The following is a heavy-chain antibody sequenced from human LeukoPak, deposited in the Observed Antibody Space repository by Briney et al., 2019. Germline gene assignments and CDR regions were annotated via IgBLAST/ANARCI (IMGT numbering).Heavy chain of an antibody. CDR2: ISSTGETS. CDR1: GFTFSSFP. V-gene: IGHV3-64*01. J-gene: IGHJ4*02. Sequence: PGGSLRLSCAASGFTFSSFPMHWVRQVPGKGLEYVSAISSTGETSYYANSVKDRFTISRDNSKNTLYLQMGSLRTEDMAVYYCARVMSGSGGKYFDYGGQGTLVTVSS. CDR3: ARVMSGSGGKYFDY. D-gene: IGHD3-10*01.